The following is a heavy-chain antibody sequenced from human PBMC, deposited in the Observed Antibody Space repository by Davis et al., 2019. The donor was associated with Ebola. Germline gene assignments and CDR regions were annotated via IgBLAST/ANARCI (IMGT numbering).Heavy chain of an antibody. CDR1: GFTFSSYE. CDR3: ARSISEWELLSPDY. J-gene: IGHJ4*02. CDR2: ISSSGSTI. V-gene: IGHV3-48*03. D-gene: IGHD1-26*01. Sequence: GESLKISCAASGFTFSSYEMNWVRQAPGKGLEWVSYISSSGSTIYYADSVKGRFTISRDNAKNSLYLQMNSLRAEDTAVYYCARSISEWELLSPDYWGQGTLVTVSS.